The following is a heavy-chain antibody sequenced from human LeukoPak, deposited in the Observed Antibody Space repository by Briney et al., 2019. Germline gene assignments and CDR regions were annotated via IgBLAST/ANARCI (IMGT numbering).Heavy chain of an antibody. Sequence: GASVKVSCKASGYTFTSYYMHWVRQAPGQGLEWMGIINPSGGSTSYAQKFQGRVTMTRDTSTSTVYMELSSLRSEDTAVYYCARALGGLRFLEWSLYYYGMDVWGQGTTVTVSS. V-gene: IGHV1-46*01. CDR1: GYTFTSYY. CDR3: ARALGGLRFLEWSLYYYGMDV. CDR2: INPSGGST. J-gene: IGHJ6*02. D-gene: IGHD3-3*01.